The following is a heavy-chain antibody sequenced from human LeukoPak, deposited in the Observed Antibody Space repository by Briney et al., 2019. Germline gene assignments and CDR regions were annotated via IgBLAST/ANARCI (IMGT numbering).Heavy chain of an antibody. Sequence: GGSLRLSFAASGFTFSEHAMHWVRQASGKGLEWVGRIRSKANSYATAYAASVKGRFTISRDDSKNTAYLQMNSLKTEDTAVYYCTRTEWELLQPFDYWGQGTLVTVSS. CDR3: TRTEWELLQPFDY. CDR1: GFTFSEHA. D-gene: IGHD1-26*01. J-gene: IGHJ4*02. CDR2: IRSKANSYAT. V-gene: IGHV3-73*01.